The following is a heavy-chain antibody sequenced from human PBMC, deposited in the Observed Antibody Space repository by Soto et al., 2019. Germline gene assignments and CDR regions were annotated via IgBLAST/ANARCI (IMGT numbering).Heavy chain of an antibody. Sequence: PGESLKISCKGSGYSFTSYWIGWVRQMPGKGLEWMGIIYPGDSDTRYSPSFQGQVTISADKSISTAYLQWSSLKASDTAMYYCARGAGPVVPAAMIRYYYYYGMDVWGQGTTVTVSS. D-gene: IGHD2-2*01. CDR3: ARGAGPVVPAAMIRYYYYYGMDV. CDR2: IYPGDSDT. V-gene: IGHV5-51*01. CDR1: GYSFTSYW. J-gene: IGHJ6*02.